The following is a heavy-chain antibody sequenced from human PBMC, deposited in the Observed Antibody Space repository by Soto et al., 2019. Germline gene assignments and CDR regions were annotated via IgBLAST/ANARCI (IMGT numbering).Heavy chain of an antibody. V-gene: IGHV1-18*01. J-gene: IGHJ4*02. CDR3: ERGEEGPLLVPYFDY. D-gene: IGHD2-8*02. Sequence: PGASVKVSCKASGYTFTSYGISWVRQAPGQGLEWMGWISAYNGNTNYAQKLQGRVTMTTDTSTSTAYMELRSLRSDDTAVYYCERGEEGPLLVPYFDYWGQGTLVTVSS. CDR1: GYTFTSYG. CDR2: ISAYNGNT.